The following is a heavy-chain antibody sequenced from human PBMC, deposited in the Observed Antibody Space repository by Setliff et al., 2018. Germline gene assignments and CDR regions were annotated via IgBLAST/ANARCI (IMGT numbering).Heavy chain of an antibody. CDR2: ISHSGST. J-gene: IGHJ4*01. V-gene: IGHV4-38-2*01. D-gene: IGHD1-7*01. CDR1: GSSISNDYY. Sequence: SETLSLTCGVSGSSISNDYYWGWIRQPPGRGLEWIGIISHSGSTFYNPSLKSRVTISLDTSKNQFSLKLRSVTAADTAVYYCARQGFGTTYMPFDYWDHGTLVTVSS. CDR3: ARQGFGTTYMPFDY.